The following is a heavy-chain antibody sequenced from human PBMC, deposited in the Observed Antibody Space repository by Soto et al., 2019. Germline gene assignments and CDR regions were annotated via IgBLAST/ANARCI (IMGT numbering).Heavy chain of an antibody. CDR3: AREDANAFDV. V-gene: IGHV4-59*01. Sequence: SETLSLTCSVSGGSISSNYWSWIRQPPGKGLEWIGYIYYSGNTNYNPSLKSRVTISVDTSKNQFSLKVSSVTAADTAVYYCAREDANAFDVWGQGTMVTVS. CDR2: IYYSGNT. CDR1: GGSISSNY. J-gene: IGHJ3*01.